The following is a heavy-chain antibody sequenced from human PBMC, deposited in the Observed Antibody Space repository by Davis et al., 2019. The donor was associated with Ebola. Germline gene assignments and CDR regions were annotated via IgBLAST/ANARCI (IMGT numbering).Heavy chain of an antibody. CDR2: INAGNGNT. CDR3: ARDSQYSSSSFYYYYGMDV. D-gene: IGHD6-6*01. V-gene: IGHV1-3*01. Sequence: AASVKVSCKASGGTFSSYAMHWVRQAPGQRLEWMGWINAGNGNTKYSQKFQGRVTITRDTSASTAYMELSSLRSEDTAVYYCARDSQYSSSSFYYYYGMDVWGQGTTVTVSS. CDR1: GGTFSSYA. J-gene: IGHJ6*02.